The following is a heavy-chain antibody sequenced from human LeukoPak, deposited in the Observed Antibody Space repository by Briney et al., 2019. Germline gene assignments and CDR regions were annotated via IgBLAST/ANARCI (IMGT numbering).Heavy chain of an antibody. Sequence: SETLSLTCSVSGGSGSSSNDYWGWVRQPPGKGLEWIGSLYYSGSTYNNPSLKSRVTISVDTSKKQSSLKVSSVTAADTAVYYCTRGNNIAAGANWGQGTLVTVSS. CDR2: LYYSGST. CDR1: GGSGSSSNDY. J-gene: IGHJ4*02. V-gene: IGHV4-39*07. CDR3: TRGNNIAAGAN. D-gene: IGHD6-13*01.